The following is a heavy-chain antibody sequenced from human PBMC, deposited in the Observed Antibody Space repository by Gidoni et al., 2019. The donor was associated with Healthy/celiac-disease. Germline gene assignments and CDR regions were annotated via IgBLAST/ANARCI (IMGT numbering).Heavy chain of an antibody. V-gene: IGHV3-23*01. D-gene: IGHD6-19*01. CDR3: AKEHSSSGWWDDAFDI. J-gene: IGHJ3*02. CDR2: ISGSGGST. CDR1: GLTFSHYA. Sequence: EVQLLESGGGLVQPGGSLRLSCAASGLTFSHYAMRWVRPAPGKGLAWVSAISGSGGSTYYADSVKGRFTISRDNSKNTLYLQMNSLRAEDTAVYYCAKEHSSSGWWDDAFDIWGQGTMVTVSS.